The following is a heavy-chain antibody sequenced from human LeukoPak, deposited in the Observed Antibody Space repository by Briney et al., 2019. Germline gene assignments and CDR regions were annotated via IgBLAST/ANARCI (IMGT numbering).Heavy chain of an antibody. CDR3: ARAAGGSRFNYFDY. J-gene: IGHJ4*02. D-gene: IGHD6-13*01. Sequence: SETLSLTCTVAGXSVSSGGYFWNWIRQSPGKGLEWIGYIEYSGSTNYDPSFKSRVTISDDTSKNQISLRLTSVNFADTAIYFCARAAGGSRFNYFDYWGQGTLVTVAS. V-gene: IGHV4-61*08. CDR2: IEYSGST. CDR1: GXSVSSGGYF.